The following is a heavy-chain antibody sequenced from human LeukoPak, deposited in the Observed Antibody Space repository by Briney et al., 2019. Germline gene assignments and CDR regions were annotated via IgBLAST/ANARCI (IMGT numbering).Heavy chain of an antibody. CDR1: GGSISSYY. J-gene: IGHJ5*02. CDR3: ARVTYYDFWSGYYFDRGIDP. V-gene: IGHV4-59*01. D-gene: IGHD3-3*01. Sequence: PSETLSLTCTVSGGSISSYYWSWIRQPPGKGLEGIGYIYYSGSTNYNPSLKSRVTISVDTSKNQFSLKPSSVTAADTAVYYCARVTYYDFWSGYYFDRGIDPWGQGTLVTVSS. CDR2: IYYSGST.